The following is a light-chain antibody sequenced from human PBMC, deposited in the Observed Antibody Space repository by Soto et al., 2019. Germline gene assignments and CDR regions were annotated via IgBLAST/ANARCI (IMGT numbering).Light chain of an antibody. CDR3: QQYNNYPLT. Sequence: DIQMTQSPSTLSASVGDSVTITCRASQSISSWMAWYQQKPGKAPKLLIYDASSLGSGVPSSFSGSGSGTEFTHTISSLQPYYCAIYYCQQYNNYPLTFGGGSKVEIK. V-gene: IGKV1-5*01. J-gene: IGKJ4*01. CDR2: DAS. CDR1: QSISSW.